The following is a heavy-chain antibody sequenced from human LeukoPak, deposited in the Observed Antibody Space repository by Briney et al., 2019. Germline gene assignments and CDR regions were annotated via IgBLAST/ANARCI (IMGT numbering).Heavy chain of an antibody. V-gene: IGHV5-51*07. CDR3: ARHEVFDY. Sequence: RHGESLKISCKGSGYSFTNYWIGWVHQVPGKGLEWMGIIYPGDSDTRYSPSFQGQVTISADKSISTAYLQWSSLKASDTAMYYCARHEVFDYWGQGTLVTVSS. J-gene: IGHJ4*02. CDR2: IYPGDSDT. CDR1: GYSFTNYW.